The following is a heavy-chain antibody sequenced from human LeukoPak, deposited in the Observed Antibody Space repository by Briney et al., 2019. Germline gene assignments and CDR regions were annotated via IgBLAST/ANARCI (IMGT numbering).Heavy chain of an antibody. J-gene: IGHJ4*02. CDR1: GFTVSSNY. D-gene: IGHD5-12*01. CDR2: IYSGGST. V-gene: IGHV3-66*01. Sequence: GGSLRLSCAASGFTVSSNYMSWVRQAPGKGLEWVSVIYSGGSTYYADSVKGRFTISRDNSKNTLYLQMNSLRAEDTAVYYCARDLYSGYAPQDYRGQGTLVTVSS. CDR3: ARDLYSGYAPQDY.